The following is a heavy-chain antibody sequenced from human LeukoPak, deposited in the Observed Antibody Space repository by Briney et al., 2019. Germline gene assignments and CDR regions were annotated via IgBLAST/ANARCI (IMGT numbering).Heavy chain of an antibody. CDR1: GFTFSSYT. CDR2: INSDGSST. Sequence: GGSLRLSCAASGFTFSSYTMSWVRQAPGKGLVWVSRINSDGSSTTYADSVKGRFTISRDDVKNTLYLQMNSLRAEDAAVYYCARVVVPAAPGPYDYWGQGTLVTVSS. D-gene: IGHD2-2*01. V-gene: IGHV3-74*01. J-gene: IGHJ4*02. CDR3: ARVVVPAAPGPYDY.